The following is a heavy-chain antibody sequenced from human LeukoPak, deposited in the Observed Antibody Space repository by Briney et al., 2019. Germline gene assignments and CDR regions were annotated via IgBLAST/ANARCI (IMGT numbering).Heavy chain of an antibody. CDR1: GFTFSSFA. J-gene: IGHJ6*03. CDR2: ISGSGGSP. Sequence: GGSLRLSCAASGFTFSSFAMSWVRQAPGKGLELVSTISGSGGSPYYADSVKGRFTISRDNSKNTVYLQMSSLRAEDTAIYYCAKGHYQGFYYMDVWGKGTTVTVSS. V-gene: IGHV3-23*01. CDR3: AKGHYQGFYYMDV. D-gene: IGHD2-2*01.